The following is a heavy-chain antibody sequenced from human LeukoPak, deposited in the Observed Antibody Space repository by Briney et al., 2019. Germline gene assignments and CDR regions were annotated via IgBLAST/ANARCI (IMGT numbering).Heavy chain of an antibody. D-gene: IGHD2-21*01. CDR2: FDPEDGET. J-gene: IGHJ4*02. V-gene: IGHV1-24*01. CDR3: AIYPYFSYYFDY. Sequence: ASVKVSCKVSGYTLTELSMHWVRQAPGKGLEWMGGFDPEDGETIYAQKFQGRVTMTEDTSTDTAYMELSSLRSEDTAVYYCAIYPYFSYYFDYWGQGTLVTVSS. CDR1: GYTLTELS.